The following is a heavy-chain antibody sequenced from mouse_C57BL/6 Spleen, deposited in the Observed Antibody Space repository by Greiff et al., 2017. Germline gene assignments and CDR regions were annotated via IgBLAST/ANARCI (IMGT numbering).Heavy chain of an antibody. Sequence: QVKLKQPGAELVKPGASVKLSCKASGYTFTSYWLHWVKQRHGRGLEWIGRIDTNSGGTKSNEKFMSKATLTVDKPSSTADMQLISLTSEDAAVYYCARRHGFYAFDYWGQGTSVTVSS. D-gene: IGHD2-2*01. CDR2: IDTNSGGT. CDR1: GYTFTSYW. J-gene: IGHJ4*01. CDR3: ARRHGFYAFDY. V-gene: IGHV1-62-3*01.